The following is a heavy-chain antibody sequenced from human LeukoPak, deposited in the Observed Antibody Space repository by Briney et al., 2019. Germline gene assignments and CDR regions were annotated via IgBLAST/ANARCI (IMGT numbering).Heavy chain of an antibody. V-gene: IGHV3-30*18. J-gene: IGHJ4*01. D-gene: IGHD4-23*01. Sequence: GGSLRLSCAASGFTFSSYGMHWVRQAPGKGLEWVALISYDGNNKYYVDSVKGRFTISRDNSRNTLYLLLNSLRAEDTAVYYCAKARFDGGDFDYWGQGTLVTVSS. CDR3: AKARFDGGDFDY. CDR2: ISYDGNNK. CDR1: GFTFSSYG.